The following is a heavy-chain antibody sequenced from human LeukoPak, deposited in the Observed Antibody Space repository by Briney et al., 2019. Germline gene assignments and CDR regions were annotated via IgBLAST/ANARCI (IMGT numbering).Heavy chain of an antibody. J-gene: IGHJ4*02. Sequence: GGSLRLSCAASGFTFSNYGMHWVRQAPGKGLEWAALIWHDGSQKNYADSVKGRFTISRDNSKNTLYLQMNSLRAEDTAIYYCANNFDYWGQGTLVTVSS. CDR3: ANNFDY. CDR1: GFTFSNYG. V-gene: IGHV3-33*06. CDR2: IWHDGSQK.